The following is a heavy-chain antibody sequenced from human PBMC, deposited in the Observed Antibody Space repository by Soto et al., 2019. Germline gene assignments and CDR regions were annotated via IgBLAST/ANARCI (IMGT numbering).Heavy chain of an antibody. Sequence: PGGSLRLSCAASGFTFSSYAMSWVRQAPGKGLEWVSAISGSGGSTYYADSVKGRFTISRDNSKNTLYLQMNSLRAEDTAVYYCAKVPFAQIAVRYGMDVWGQGTTVTVSS. CDR1: GFTFSSYA. D-gene: IGHD6-19*01. CDR2: ISGSGGST. J-gene: IGHJ6*02. CDR3: AKVPFAQIAVRYGMDV. V-gene: IGHV3-23*01.